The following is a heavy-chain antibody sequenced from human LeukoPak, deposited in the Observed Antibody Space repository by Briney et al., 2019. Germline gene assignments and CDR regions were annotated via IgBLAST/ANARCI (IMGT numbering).Heavy chain of an antibody. CDR2: IYSGGST. CDR1: GFTVSSNY. CDR3: AAITMVRGWVFDY. D-gene: IGHD3-10*01. V-gene: IGHV3-66*01. Sequence: PGGSLRLSCAASGFTVSSNYMSWVRQAPGKGLEWVSVIYSGGSTYYADSVKGRFTISRDSSKNTLYLQMNSLRAEDTAVYYCAAITMVRGWVFDYWGQGTLVTVSS. J-gene: IGHJ4*02.